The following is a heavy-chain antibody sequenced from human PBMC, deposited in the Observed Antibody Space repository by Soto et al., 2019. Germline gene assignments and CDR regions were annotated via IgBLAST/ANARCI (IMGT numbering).Heavy chain of an antibody. CDR1: GGSISSGGYY. CDR3: ATAPYCSGGSCYSGGYFQH. CDR2: IYYSGST. Sequence: QVQLQESGPGLVKPSQTLSLTCTVSGGSISSGGYYWSWIRQHPGKGLEWIGYIYYSGSTYYNPSLKGRVTISVDTSKNQFSLKLSSVTAADTAVYYCATAPYCSGGSCYSGGYFQHWGQGTLVTVSS. V-gene: IGHV4-31*03. D-gene: IGHD2-15*01. J-gene: IGHJ1*01.